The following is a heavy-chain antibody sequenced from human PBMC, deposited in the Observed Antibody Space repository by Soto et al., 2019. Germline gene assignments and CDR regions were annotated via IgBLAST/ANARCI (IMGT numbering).Heavy chain of an antibody. CDR3: AKYSIVATEISGFDI. CDR2: ISWNSGSI. Sequence: PGGSLRLSCAASGFTFDDYAMHWVRQAPGKGLEWVSGISWNSGSIGYADSVKGRFTISRDNAKNSLYLQMNSLRAEDTALYYCAKYSIVATEISGFDIWGQGTMVTGSS. D-gene: IGHD5-12*01. J-gene: IGHJ3*02. V-gene: IGHV3-9*01. CDR1: GFTFDDYA.